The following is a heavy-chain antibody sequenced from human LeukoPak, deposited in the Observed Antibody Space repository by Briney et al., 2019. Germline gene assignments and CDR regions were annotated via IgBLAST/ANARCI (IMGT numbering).Heavy chain of an antibody. CDR2: IKQDGSEK. CDR3: ARIGRGHDAFDI. Sequence: GGSLRLSCAASGSTFSSYWISWVRQAPGKGLEWVANIKQDGSEKYYVDSVKGRFTISRDNAKNSLYLQMNSLRAEDTAVYYCARIGRGHDAFDIWGQGTMVTVSS. CDR1: GSTFSSYW. J-gene: IGHJ3*02. V-gene: IGHV3-7*01. D-gene: IGHD3-10*01.